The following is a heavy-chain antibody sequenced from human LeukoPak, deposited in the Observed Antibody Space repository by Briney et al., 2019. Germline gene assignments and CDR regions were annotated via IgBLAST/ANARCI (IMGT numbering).Heavy chain of an antibody. V-gene: IGHV4-59*12. Sequence: PSETPSLTCTVSGGSISSYYWSWIRQPPGKGLEWIGYIYYSGSTNYNPSLKSRVTISVDTSKNQFSLKLSSVTAADTALYYCVREYSRSGSYNYWGQGALVTVSS. CDR1: GGSISSYY. CDR2: IYYSGST. CDR3: VREYSRSGSYNY. D-gene: IGHD3-10*01. J-gene: IGHJ4*02.